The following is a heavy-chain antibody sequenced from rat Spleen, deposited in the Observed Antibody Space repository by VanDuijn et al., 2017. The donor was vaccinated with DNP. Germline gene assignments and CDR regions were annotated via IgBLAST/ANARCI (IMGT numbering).Heavy chain of an antibody. D-gene: IGHD1-4*01. Sequence: EVQLVESGGGLVQPGRSLKLSCAASGFSFSDYYMAWVRQTPTKGLEFVAYISYDGGRANYGDSVKGRFTISRDNAKSTLYLQMNSLRYEDMATYYCARHVLPLRVWDYWGQGVMVTVSS. CDR3: ARHVLPLRVWDY. CDR2: ISYDGGRA. J-gene: IGHJ2*01. V-gene: IGHV5-22*01. CDR1: GFSFSDYY.